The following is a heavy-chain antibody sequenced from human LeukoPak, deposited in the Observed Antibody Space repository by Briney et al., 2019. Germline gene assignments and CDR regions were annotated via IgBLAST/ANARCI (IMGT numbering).Heavy chain of an antibody. D-gene: IGHD6-19*01. V-gene: IGHV3-23*01. Sequence: GGSLRLSCAASGFTFSSYAMSWVRQAPGKGLEWVSAISGSGGSTYYADSVKGRFTISRDNSKNTLYLQMNSLRAEDTAVYYCAKWGHPLYSSGWDYYYGMDVWGQGTTVTVSS. J-gene: IGHJ6*02. CDR3: AKWGHPLYSSGWDYYYGMDV. CDR2: ISGSGGST. CDR1: GFTFSSYA.